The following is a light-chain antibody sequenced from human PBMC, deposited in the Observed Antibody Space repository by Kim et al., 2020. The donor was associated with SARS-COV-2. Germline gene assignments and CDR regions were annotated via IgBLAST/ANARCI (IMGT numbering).Light chain of an antibody. J-gene: IGLJ1*01. CDR3: QYFDSSLRAYV. Sequence: RITIDCTGSSSNIGEHFEVHWYQQVPGTAPRFLIDNNNNRPSGVPDRFSTSRSGTSASLAITGLQADDEADYYCQYFDSSLRAYVFGTGTKVTVL. CDR1: SSNIGEHFE. V-gene: IGLV1-40*01. CDR2: NNN.